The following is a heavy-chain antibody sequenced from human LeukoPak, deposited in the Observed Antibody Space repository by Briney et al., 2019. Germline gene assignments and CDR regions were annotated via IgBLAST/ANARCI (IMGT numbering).Heavy chain of an antibody. Sequence: SWVRQAPGKGLEWVANIKQDGSEKYYVDSVKGRFTISRDNAKNSLYLQMNSLRAEDTAVYYCARVTHEYYDFWSGYPRGFWFDPWGQGTLVTVSS. CDR2: IKQDGSEK. D-gene: IGHD3-3*01. J-gene: IGHJ5*02. CDR3: ARVTHEYYDFWSGYPRGFWFDP. V-gene: IGHV3-7*01.